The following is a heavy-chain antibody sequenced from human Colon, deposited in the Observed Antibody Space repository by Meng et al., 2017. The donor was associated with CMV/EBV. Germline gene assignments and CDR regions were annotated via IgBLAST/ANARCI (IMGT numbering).Heavy chain of an antibody. J-gene: IGHJ5*02. CDR1: GYIFTDHD. CDR2: IKPDSGAT. D-gene: IGHD4-11*01. CDR3: ARDPYSNNWFDP. Sequence: ASVKVSCKASGYIFTDHDMHWVRQAPGQGLEWMGLIKPDSGATDFARKLQGRVTMTRDTSTGTVSMELSSLTYDDTAVYYCARDPYSNNWFDPWGQGTLVTVSS. V-gene: IGHV1-2*02.